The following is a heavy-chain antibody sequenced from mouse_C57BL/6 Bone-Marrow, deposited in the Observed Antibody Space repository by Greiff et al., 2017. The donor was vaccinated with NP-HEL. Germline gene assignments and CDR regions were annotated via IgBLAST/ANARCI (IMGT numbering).Heavy chain of an antibody. V-gene: IGHV5-15*01. Sequence: DVMLVESGGGLVQPGGSLKLSCAASGFTFSDYGMAWVRQAPRKGPEWVAFISNLAYSIYYADTVTGRFTISRENAKNTLYLEMSSLRSEDTAMYYCARVGTTVVDWYVDVWGTGTTVTVSS. CDR3: ARVGTTVVDWYVDV. D-gene: IGHD1-1*01. CDR1: GFTFSDYG. J-gene: IGHJ1*03. CDR2: ISNLAYSI.